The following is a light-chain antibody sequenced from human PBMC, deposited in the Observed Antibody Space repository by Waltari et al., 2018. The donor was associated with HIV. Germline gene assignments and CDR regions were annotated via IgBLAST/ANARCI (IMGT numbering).Light chain of an antibody. CDR1: SSNIGSNT. Sequence: GQRVTISCSGSSSNIGSNTVNWYQPLPGTAPKPLSYSNNQRPSGVPDRFSCSNSGTSASLAISGLQSEDEADYYCAAWDDSLNGRVFGGGTKLTVL. CDR3: AAWDDSLNGRV. CDR2: SNN. V-gene: IGLV1-44*01. J-gene: IGLJ3*02.